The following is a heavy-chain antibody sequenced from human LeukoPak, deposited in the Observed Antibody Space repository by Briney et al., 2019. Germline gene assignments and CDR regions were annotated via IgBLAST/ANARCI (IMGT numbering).Heavy chain of an antibody. CDR2: IYHSGNT. J-gene: IGHJ4*02. D-gene: IGHD1-14*01. CDR1: GGSISGYY. CDR3: VGTPETPYYFDY. V-gene: IGHV4-59*01. Sequence: PSETLSLTCTVSGGSISGYYWSWIRQPPGKALEWIGHIYHSGNTKYNPSLKSRVTISIDTSKNQFSLKLSSVIAADTAVYYCVGTPETPYYFDYWGQGTLVSVSS.